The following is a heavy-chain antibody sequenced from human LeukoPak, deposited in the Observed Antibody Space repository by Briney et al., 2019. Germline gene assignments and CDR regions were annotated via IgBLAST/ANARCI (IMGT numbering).Heavy chain of an antibody. D-gene: IGHD1-26*01. Sequence: ASVKVSCKASGYTFTSYDINWVRQATGQGLEWMGWMNPNSGNTGYAQKFQGRVTMTRNTSISTAYMELSSLRSEDTAVYYCARAAQPSPKGAATRGYYYYYGMDVWGQGTTVTVSS. CDR1: GYTFTSYD. CDR2: MNPNSGNT. J-gene: IGHJ6*02. CDR3: ARAAQPSPKGAATRGYYYYYGMDV. V-gene: IGHV1-8*01.